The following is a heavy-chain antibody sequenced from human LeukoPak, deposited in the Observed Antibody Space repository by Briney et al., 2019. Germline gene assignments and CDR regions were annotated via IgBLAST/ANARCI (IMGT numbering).Heavy chain of an antibody. CDR2: IYYSGST. J-gene: IGHJ5*02. CDR1: GGSISSYY. Sequence: PSETLSLTCTVSGGSISSYYWSWIRQPPGKGLEWIGYIYYSGSTNYNPSLKSRVTISVVTSKNQFSLKLSSVTAADTAVYYCARAAIRNNWFDPWGQGTLVTVSS. CDR3: ARAAIRNNWFDP. V-gene: IGHV4-59*01. D-gene: IGHD4-17*01.